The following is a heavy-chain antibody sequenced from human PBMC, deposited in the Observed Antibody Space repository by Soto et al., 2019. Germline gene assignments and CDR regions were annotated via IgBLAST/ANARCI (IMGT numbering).Heavy chain of an antibody. V-gene: IGHV4-31*03. CDR3: AREWTNNFWGSYRFAASDHMDV. Sequence: PSETLSLTCTVSGGSISSGGYYWSWIRQHPGKGLEWIGYIYYSGSTYYNPSLKSRVTISVDTSKNQFSLKLSSVTAADTAVYYCAREWTNNFWGSYRFAASDHMDVWGQGTTVTVSS. CDR2: IYYSGST. CDR1: GGSISSGGYY. J-gene: IGHJ6*02. D-gene: IGHD3-16*02.